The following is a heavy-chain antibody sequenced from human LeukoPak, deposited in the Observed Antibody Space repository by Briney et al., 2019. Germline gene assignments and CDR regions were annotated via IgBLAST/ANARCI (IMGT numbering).Heavy chain of an antibody. J-gene: IGHJ4*02. Sequence: GESLKISCKGFGYRFTNYWIGWVRQMPGKGLEWIGIIYPGDSDTRYSPSFQGQVTISADKSINTAYLQWSGLKASDTAMYYCVLADSGSYYFDYWGQGILVTVSS. V-gene: IGHV5-51*01. D-gene: IGHD3-10*01. CDR1: GYRFTNYW. CDR3: VLADSGSYYFDY. CDR2: IYPGDSDT.